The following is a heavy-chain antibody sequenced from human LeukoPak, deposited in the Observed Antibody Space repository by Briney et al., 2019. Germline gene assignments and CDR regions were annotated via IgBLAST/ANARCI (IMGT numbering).Heavy chain of an antibody. Sequence: GGSLRLSCAAPGFTFSSYAMSWVRQALGKGLEWVSAISGRGGSTYYADSVKGGFTISRDNSKNTLYLQMNSLRAEDTAVYYCARGHQQLVYFLCDYWGQGTLVTVSS. D-gene: IGHD6-13*01. CDR1: GFTFSSYA. CDR3: ARGHQQLVYFLCDY. V-gene: IGHV3-23*01. J-gene: IGHJ4*02. CDR2: ISGRGGST.